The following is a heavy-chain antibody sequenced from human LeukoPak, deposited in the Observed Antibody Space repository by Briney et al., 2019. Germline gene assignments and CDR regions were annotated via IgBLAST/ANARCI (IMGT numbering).Heavy chain of an antibody. CDR2: IYYSGRT. J-gene: IGHJ6*03. CDR1: VGSISSSSYN. D-gene: IGHD1-1*01. Sequence: SETLSLTCTVSVGSISSSSYNWGGIRQPPGKGLGWIGSIYYSGRTYHNPSLKSRVTISVDTSKSQFSLKLSSVTAADTAVYYCARHGRNWNQNYYMDVWGKGTTVTVSS. CDR3: ARHGRNWNQNYYMDV. V-gene: IGHV4-39*01.